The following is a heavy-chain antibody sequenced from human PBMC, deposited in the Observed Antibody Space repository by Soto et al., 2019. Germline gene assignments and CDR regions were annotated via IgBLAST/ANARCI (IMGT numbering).Heavy chain of an antibody. V-gene: IGHV4-4*02. CDR3: ARERKSGSWYYFDY. D-gene: IGHD6-13*01. Sequence: SETLSLTCDVSSGSIYSSDRWSWVRQPPGKGLEWIGEIYHSGSTNYNPSLESRVTISVDKSNNQFSLKLTSVTAADTAMYYCARERKSGSWYYFDYWGQGTLVTVSS. CDR2: IYHSGST. J-gene: IGHJ4*02. CDR1: SGSIYSSDR.